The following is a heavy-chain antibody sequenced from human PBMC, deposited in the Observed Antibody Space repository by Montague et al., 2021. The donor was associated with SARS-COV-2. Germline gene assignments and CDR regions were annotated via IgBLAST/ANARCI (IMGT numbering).Heavy chain of an antibody. D-gene: IGHD1-1*01. J-gene: IGHJ4*02. CDR2: VSFNGAKQ. V-gene: IGHV3-30*04. Sequence: SRSLSFSASGFPFTSYSMHWVRQAPGKGLEWLAIVSFNGAKQYYADSVNGRFTISRDNSKNTLFLQMNSLRAEDTAVYFCARVKTGPYVPIDFWGQGTLVTVSS. CDR1: GFPFTSYS. CDR3: ARVKTGPYVPIDF.